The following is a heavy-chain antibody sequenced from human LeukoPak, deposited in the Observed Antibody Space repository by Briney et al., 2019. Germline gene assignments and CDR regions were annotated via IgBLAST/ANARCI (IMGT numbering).Heavy chain of an antibody. CDR1: GYTFSDYY. Sequence: GASVKVSCKASGYTFSDYYMHWVRQAPGQGPEWMGWINPNSGVTNYAQKFQGRVTMTRDTSISTAYMELSRLRSDDTAVYYCASRMVRGVIAFDYWGQGTLVTVSS. CDR3: ASRMVRGVIAFDY. D-gene: IGHD3-10*01. V-gene: IGHV1-2*02. CDR2: INPNSGVT. J-gene: IGHJ4*02.